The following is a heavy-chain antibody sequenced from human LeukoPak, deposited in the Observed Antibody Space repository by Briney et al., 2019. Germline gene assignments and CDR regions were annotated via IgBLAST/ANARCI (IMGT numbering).Heavy chain of an antibody. CDR1: GTSFSGYY. CDR3: AMISFGGFIVAQDY. D-gene: IGHD3-16*02. V-gene: IGHV4-34*01. CDR2: LNPTGDT. J-gene: IGHJ4*02. Sequence: SETLSLTCAVYGTSFSGYYWSWIRQPPGKGLEWIGELNPTGDTNYNSSLKSRVMISIDTSKNQFSLRLTSVTAADTAMYYCAMISFGGFIVAQDYWGQGTLVAVSS.